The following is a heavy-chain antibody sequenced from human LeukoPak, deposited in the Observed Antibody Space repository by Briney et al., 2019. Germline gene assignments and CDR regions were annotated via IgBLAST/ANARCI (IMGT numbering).Heavy chain of an antibody. V-gene: IGHV3-15*01. J-gene: IGHJ4*02. D-gene: IGHD4-17*01. CDR3: TTKVTTVTTGRDY. Sequence: GGPLRLSCAASGFTFSNAWMSWVRQAPGKGLEWVGRIKSKTDGGTTDYAAPVKGRFTISRDDSKNTLYLQMNSLKTEDTAVYYCTTKVTTVTTGRDYWGQGTLVTVSS. CDR1: GFTFSNAW. CDR2: IKSKTDGGTT.